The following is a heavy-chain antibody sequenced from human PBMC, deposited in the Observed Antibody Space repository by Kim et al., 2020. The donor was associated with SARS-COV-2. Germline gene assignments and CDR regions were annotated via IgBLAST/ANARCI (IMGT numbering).Heavy chain of an antibody. J-gene: IGHJ5*02. CDR1: GGSISSGGYY. Sequence: SETLSLTCTVSGGSISSGGYYWSWIRQHPGKGLEWIGYIYYSGSTYYNPSLKSRVTISVDTSKNQFSLKLSSVTAADTAVYYCARDPLGDPENYDILTGPGAWGQGTLVTVSS. CDR3: ARDPLGDPENYDILTGPGA. CDR2: IYYSGST. D-gene: IGHD3-9*01. V-gene: IGHV4-31*03.